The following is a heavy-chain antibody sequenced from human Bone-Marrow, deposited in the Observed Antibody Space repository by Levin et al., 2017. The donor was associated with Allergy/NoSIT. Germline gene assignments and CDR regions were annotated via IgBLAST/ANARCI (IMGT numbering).Heavy chain of an antibody. CDR3: ARGSPAAQGWDAFDS. J-gene: IGHJ3*02. CDR1: GFTFSSYS. D-gene: IGHD6-13*01. CDR2: ISSSSSTI. V-gene: IGHV3-48*02. Sequence: GGSLRLSCAASGFTFSSYSMNWVRQAPGKGLEWVSYISSSSSTIYYADSVKGRFTISRDNAKNSLYLQMNSLRDEDTAVYYCARGSPAAQGWDAFDSWGQGTMVTVSS.